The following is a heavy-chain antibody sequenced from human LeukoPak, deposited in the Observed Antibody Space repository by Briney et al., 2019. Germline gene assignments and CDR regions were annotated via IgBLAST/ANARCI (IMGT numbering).Heavy chain of an antibody. Sequence: SETLSLTCTVSGGSIRTSSYYWGWIRQPPGTGLEWIGSIYYTGSTYYNPSLKSRVTISVDTSKNQFSPMVSSVTAADTAVYYCAQVVVVAATPPQYYFDYWGQGTLVTVSS. V-gene: IGHV4-39*01. CDR1: GGSIRTSSYY. CDR2: IYYTGST. D-gene: IGHD2-15*01. J-gene: IGHJ4*02. CDR3: AQVVVVAATPPQYYFDY.